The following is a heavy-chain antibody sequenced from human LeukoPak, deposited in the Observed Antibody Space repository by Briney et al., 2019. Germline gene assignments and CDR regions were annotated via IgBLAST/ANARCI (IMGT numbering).Heavy chain of an antibody. CDR2: IYLNDDK. Sequence: PTLVKPTQTLTLTCTFSGFSLSTSGAGVGGIRQPPGKALEWLALIYLNDDKRYSPSLKSRLTITKDTSKNQVVLTMTNMDPVDTATYYCAHSHYDEHLFDHWGQGTLVTVST. J-gene: IGHJ4*02. CDR1: GFSLSTSGAG. V-gene: IGHV2-5*01. D-gene: IGHD4-17*01. CDR3: AHSHYDEHLFDH.